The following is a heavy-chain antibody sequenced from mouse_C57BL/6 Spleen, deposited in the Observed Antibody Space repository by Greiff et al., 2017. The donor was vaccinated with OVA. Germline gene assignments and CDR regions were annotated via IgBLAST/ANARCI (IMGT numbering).Heavy chain of an antibody. J-gene: IGHJ4*01. Sequence: VKLMESGPGLVAPSQSLSITCTVSGFSLTRYAISWVRQPPGKGLEWLGVIWTGGGTNYNSALKSRLSISKDNSKSQVFLKMNSLQTDDTARYYCARIYYGNYGLGQAMDYWGQGTSVTVSS. V-gene: IGHV2-9-1*01. CDR1: GFSLTRYA. CDR2: IWTGGGT. D-gene: IGHD2-1*01. CDR3: ARIYYGNYGLGQAMDY.